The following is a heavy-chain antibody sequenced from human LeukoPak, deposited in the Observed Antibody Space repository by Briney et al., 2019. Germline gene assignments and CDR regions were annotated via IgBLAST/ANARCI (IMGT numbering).Heavy chain of an antibody. CDR1: GGSISSYY. V-gene: IGHV4-59*01. Sequence: SETLSLTCTVSGGSISSYYWSWIRQPPGKGLEWIGYIYYSGSTNYNPSLKSRGTISVDTSKNQLSLKLSSVTAADTAVYYCARVPGVAVAGNYYYYGMDVWGQGTTVTVSS. J-gene: IGHJ6*02. CDR3: ARVPGVAVAGNYYYYGMDV. D-gene: IGHD6-19*01. CDR2: IYYSGST.